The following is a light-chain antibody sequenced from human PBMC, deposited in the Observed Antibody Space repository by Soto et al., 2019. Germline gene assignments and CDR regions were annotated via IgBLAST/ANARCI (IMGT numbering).Light chain of an antibody. V-gene: IGKV3-20*01. CDR3: QQHGSTPQT. Sequence: EIVLTQSPGTLSLSPGERATLSCRASQSVSSSYLAWYQQKPAHAPRLLIYGASSRATGIPDRFSGSGSGTDFTLTISRLEPEDFAVYYCQQHGSTPQTFGQGTKVDIK. CDR1: QSVSSSY. CDR2: GAS. J-gene: IGKJ1*01.